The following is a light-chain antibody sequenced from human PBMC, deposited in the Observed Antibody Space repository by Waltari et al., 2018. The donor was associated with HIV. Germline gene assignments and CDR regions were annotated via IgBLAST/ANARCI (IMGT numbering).Light chain of an antibody. V-gene: IGLV2-23*02. J-gene: IGLJ3*02. Sequence: QSALTQPASVSGSPGQSITIYCTGTSSDFERYNLVPGYQQHPGKAPKLMIYEVTKRPSGVSNRFSGSKSGNTASLTISGLQAEDEADYYCCSYAGSSTWVFGGGTKLTVL. CDR3: CSYAGSSTWV. CDR1: SSDFERYNL. CDR2: EVT.